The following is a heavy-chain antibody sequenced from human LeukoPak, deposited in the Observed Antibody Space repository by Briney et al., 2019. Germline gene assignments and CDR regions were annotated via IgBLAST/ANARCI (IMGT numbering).Heavy chain of an antibody. D-gene: IGHD6-13*01. Sequence: ASVKVSCKASGYIFTDYYMHWVRQAPGQGLEWMGWINPKNAGTNFAQRFQGRVTMTRDTSSSTVYMELSRLRSDDTAFYYCARTLYVAAVPGGLDYWGQGTLVTVSS. CDR1: GYIFTDYY. CDR2: INPKNAGT. CDR3: ARTLYVAAVPGGLDY. V-gene: IGHV1-2*02. J-gene: IGHJ4*02.